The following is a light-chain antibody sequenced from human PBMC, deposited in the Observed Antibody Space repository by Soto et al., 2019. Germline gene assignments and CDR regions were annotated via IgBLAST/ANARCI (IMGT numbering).Light chain of an antibody. V-gene: IGKV3-15*01. Sequence: ILMTQSPATLSVSPGERATLSCRASQSVSNNLAWYQQKPGQAPRLLIYDASTRATGIPARFSGSGAGTDCTLAISGVHSEDFALYYYEQYNKWPPGASGQGTKVEIK. CDR1: QSVSNN. J-gene: IGKJ1*01. CDR2: DAS. CDR3: EQYNKWPPGA.